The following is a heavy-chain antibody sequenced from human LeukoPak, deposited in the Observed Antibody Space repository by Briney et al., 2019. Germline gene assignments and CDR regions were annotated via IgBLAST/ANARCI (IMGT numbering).Heavy chain of an antibody. CDR3: AKGDTTWELPHDY. V-gene: IGHV3-23*01. J-gene: IGHJ4*02. CDR1: GFTVSSNS. Sequence: PGGSLRLSCTVSGFTVSSNSMSWVRQAPGKGLEWVSAISGSGGITSYADSVKGRFTISRDNSKNTLYLQMNSLRAEDTAVYYCAKGDTTWELPHDYWGQGTLVTVSS. CDR2: ISGSGGIT. D-gene: IGHD1-26*01.